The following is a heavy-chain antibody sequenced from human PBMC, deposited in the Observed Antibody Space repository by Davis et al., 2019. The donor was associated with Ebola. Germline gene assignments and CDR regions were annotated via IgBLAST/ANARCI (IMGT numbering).Heavy chain of an antibody. J-gene: IGHJ3*02. D-gene: IGHD4-17*01. CDR2: IIPILGTA. CDR3: ARDADGYGDYGAFDI. CDR1: GGTFSSYA. Sequence: SVKVSCKASGGTFSSYAISWVRQAPGQGLEWMGRIIPILGTANYAQKFQGRVTITADESTSTAYMELSSLRSEDTAVYYCARDADGYGDYGAFDIWGQGTMVTVSS. V-gene: IGHV1-69*11.